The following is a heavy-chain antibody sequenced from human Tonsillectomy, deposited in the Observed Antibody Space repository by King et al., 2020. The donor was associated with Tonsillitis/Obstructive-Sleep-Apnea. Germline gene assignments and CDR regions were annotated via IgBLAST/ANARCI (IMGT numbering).Heavy chain of an antibody. J-gene: IGHJ4*02. D-gene: IGHD4-17*01. CDR1: GFTFSDYY. CDR2: ISYSPTHT. Sequence: VQLVESGGGLVKPGGSLRLSCKASGFTFSDYYMSWIRQAPGKGLEWLSYISYSPTHTNYADSVRGRFTISRDYARNSLNLQMDNLRDEDTAVYFCASLPPSVTNFDFWGQGTLVTVSS. V-gene: IGHV3-11*05. CDR3: ASLPPSVTNFDF.